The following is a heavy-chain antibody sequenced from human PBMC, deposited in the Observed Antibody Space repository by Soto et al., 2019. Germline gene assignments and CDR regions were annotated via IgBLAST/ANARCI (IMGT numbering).Heavy chain of an antibody. CDR1: GFTFSSYA. D-gene: IGHD5-12*01. V-gene: IGHV3-30-3*01. J-gene: IGHJ6*02. CDR3: ARGDGYNLEDV. Sequence: QVQLVESGGGVVQPGRSLRLSCAASGFTFSSYAMHWVRQAPGKGLEWVAVISYDGSNKYYADSVKGRFTISRDNSKNTLYLQMNSLRAEDTAVYYCARGDGYNLEDVWGQGTTVTVSS. CDR2: ISYDGSNK.